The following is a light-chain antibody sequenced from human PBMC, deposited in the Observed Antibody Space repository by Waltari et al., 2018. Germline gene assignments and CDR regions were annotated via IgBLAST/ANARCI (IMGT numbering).Light chain of an antibody. CDR2: GAS. Sequence: EIVMTPSPSTLSVSPGERATLSCRASQSVPSSSLAWYQQKPGQAPRLLIYGASSRATDIPDRFSGSGSGTDFTLTISGLEPEDFAVYYCHQYGTSPPTFGGGAKVEIK. CDR1: QSVPSSS. V-gene: IGKV3-20*01. J-gene: IGKJ4*01. CDR3: HQYGTSPPT.